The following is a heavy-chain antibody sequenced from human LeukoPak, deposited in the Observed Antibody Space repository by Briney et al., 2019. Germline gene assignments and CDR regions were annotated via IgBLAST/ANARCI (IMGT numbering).Heavy chain of an antibody. CDR3: ARDKAVWGYSYDLTAYYFDY. CDR2: INHSGST. V-gene: IGHV4-34*01. CDR1: GGSFSGYY. Sequence: SETLSLTCAVYGGSFSGYYWSWIRQPPGKGLEWIGEINHSGSTNYNPSLKSRVTISVDTSKNQFSLKLSSVTAADTAVYYCARDKAVWGYSYDLTAYYFDYWGQGTLVTVSS. D-gene: IGHD5-18*01. J-gene: IGHJ4*02.